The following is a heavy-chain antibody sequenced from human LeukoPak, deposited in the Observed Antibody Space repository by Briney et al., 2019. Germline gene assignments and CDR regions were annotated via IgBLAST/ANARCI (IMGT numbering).Heavy chain of an antibody. J-gene: IGHJ4*02. Sequence: GGSLRLPCAASGFTFSSYGMHWVRQAPGKGLEWVAVISYDGSNKYYADSVKGRFTISRDNSKNTLYLQMNSLRAEDTAVYYCAKDSNGYCSGGSCRTFDYWGQGTLVTVSS. CDR2: ISYDGSNK. D-gene: IGHD2-15*01. CDR1: GFTFSSYG. V-gene: IGHV3-30*18. CDR3: AKDSNGYCSGGSCRTFDY.